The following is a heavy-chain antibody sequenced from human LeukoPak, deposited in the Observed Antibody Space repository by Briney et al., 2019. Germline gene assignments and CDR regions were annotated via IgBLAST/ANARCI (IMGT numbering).Heavy chain of an antibody. CDR3: ARGAYGDK. CDR2: ISTQSGNT. V-gene: IGHV1-18*01. Sequence: ASVKVSCEASGYTLTSYGINWMRQAPGQGLEWMGWISTQSGNTNYAQKVQSRLTLTTDRSTNTAYTELRSLRSDDTAVYYCARGAYGDKWGQGTMVTVFS. J-gene: IGHJ4*02. CDR1: GYTLTSYG. D-gene: IGHD4-17*01.